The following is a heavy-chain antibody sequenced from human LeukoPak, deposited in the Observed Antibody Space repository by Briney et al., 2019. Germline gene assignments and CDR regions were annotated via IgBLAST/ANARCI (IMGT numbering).Heavy chain of an antibody. J-gene: IGHJ4*02. V-gene: IGHV3-48*02. Sequence: GGSLRLSCAASGFTFSSYSMNWVRQAPGKGLEWVSYISSSSSTIYYADSVKGRFTISRDNAKNSLYLQMNGLRDEDTAVYYCARGDHCTNGVCYNSPFDYWGQGTLVTVSS. D-gene: IGHD2-8*01. CDR2: ISSSSSTI. CDR3: ARGDHCTNGVCYNSPFDY. CDR1: GFTFSSYS.